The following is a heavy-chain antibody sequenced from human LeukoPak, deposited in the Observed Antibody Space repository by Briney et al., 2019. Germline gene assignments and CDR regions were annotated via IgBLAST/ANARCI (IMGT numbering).Heavy chain of an antibody. J-gene: IGHJ4*02. V-gene: IGHV4-59*01. CDR2: VHYTGKT. CDR3: ARGYYDRSGSSNPFDS. CDR1: GDSISSSY. D-gene: IGHD3-22*01. Sequence: SETLSLTCTVSGDSISSSYWSWIRQPPGKRLEWVGYVHYTGKTNYNPPLNNRATISVDMSKNQFSLTLTSVTLADTAVYYCARGYYDRSGSSNPFDSWGQGTLVTVSA.